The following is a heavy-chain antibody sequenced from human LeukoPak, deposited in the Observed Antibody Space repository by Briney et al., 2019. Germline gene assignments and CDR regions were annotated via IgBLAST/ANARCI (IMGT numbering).Heavy chain of an antibody. V-gene: IGHV3-23*01. CDR3: AKLLVGATKGDY. CDR2: ISGSGGST. CDR1: GFTFSSYA. J-gene: IGHJ4*02. Sequence: GGSLRLSCAASGFTFSSYAMSWVRQAPGKGLVWVSAISGSGGSTYYADSVRGRFTISRDNSKNTLYLQMNSLRAEDTAVYYCAKLLVGATKGDYWGQGTLVTVSS. D-gene: IGHD1-26*01.